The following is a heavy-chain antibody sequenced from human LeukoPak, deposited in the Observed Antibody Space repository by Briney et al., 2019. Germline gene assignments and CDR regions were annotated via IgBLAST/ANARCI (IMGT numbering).Heavy chain of an antibody. D-gene: IGHD3-22*01. CDR2: IYPGDSDA. CDR1: GYTFSHYW. CDR3: ARRAYYYDTSGPCDY. Sequence: GESLKISCKGSGYTFSHYWIGWVRQMPGKGLEWMRIIYPGDSDARYSPSFQGQVTISADKSISTAYLQWSSLKASDTAMYYCARRAYYYDTSGPCDYWGQGTLVTVSS. V-gene: IGHV5-51*01. J-gene: IGHJ4*02.